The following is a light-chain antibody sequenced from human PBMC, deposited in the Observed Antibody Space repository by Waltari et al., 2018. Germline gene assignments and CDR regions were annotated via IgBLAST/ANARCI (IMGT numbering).Light chain of an antibody. Sequence: QAGLTQPPSVSKGLGQTATLTCTGNINNVGNQGAAWLQQHQGHPPKLLSYRTDDRPSGSSERFAAFRSGNTASLMISGLQPEDEGDYYCLAWDSSLTVWMFGGGTKLTVL. CDR2: RTD. CDR3: LAWDSSLTVWM. J-gene: IGLJ3*02. CDR1: INNVGNQG. V-gene: IGLV10-54*04.